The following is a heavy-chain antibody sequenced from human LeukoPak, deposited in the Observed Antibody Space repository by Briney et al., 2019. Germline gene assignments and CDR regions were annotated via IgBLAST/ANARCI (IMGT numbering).Heavy chain of an antibody. Sequence: SETLSLTCTVSGGSISSSSYNWGWIRQPPGKGLEWIGSIYYSGSTYYNPSLKSRVTISVDTSKNQFSLKLSSVTAADTAVYYCAREDPQTTVPEGLDVWGKGTTVTVSS. CDR3: AREDPQTTVPEGLDV. D-gene: IGHD4-17*01. V-gene: IGHV4-39*07. J-gene: IGHJ6*04. CDR1: GGSISSSSYN. CDR2: IYYSGST.